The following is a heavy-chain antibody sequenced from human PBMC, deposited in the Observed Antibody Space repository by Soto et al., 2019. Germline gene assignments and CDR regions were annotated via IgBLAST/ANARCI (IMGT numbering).Heavy chain of an antibody. CDR2: LYHSVTT. D-gene: IGHD1-26*01. CDR3: ARDGGIYSGIDY. J-gene: IGHJ4*02. Sequence: PSETLSLTCAVSGYSISTGYYWGWIPQPPGKGLEWIGSLYHSVTTYYNPSLKSRVTISVDTSKNQFSLRLSSVTAADTAVYYCARDGGIYSGIDYWGQGTLVTVSS. CDR1: GYSISTGYY. V-gene: IGHV4-38-2*02.